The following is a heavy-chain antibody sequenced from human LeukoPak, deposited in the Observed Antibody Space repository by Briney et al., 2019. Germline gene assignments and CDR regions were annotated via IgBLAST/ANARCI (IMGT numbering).Heavy chain of an antibody. J-gene: IGHJ4*02. V-gene: IGHV3-21*01. CDR3: ARDPEPYCSSTSCYYFDY. CDR2: ISSSSSYI. D-gene: IGHD2-2*01. Sequence: GGSLRLSCAASGFTFSSYSMNWVRQAPGKGLEWVSSISSSSSYIYYADSVKGRFTISRDNAKNSLYLQMNSLRAEDTAVYYCARDPEPYCSSTSCYYFDYWGQGTLVTASS. CDR1: GFTFSSYS.